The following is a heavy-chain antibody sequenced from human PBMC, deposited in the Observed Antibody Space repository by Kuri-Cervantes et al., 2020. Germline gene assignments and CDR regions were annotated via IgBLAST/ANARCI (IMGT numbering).Heavy chain of an antibody. Sequence: ASVKVSCKASGYTFTDYGVSWVRQAPGQGLEWMGWISAYNGDTNYAQKIQDRVTMTTDTSTNTAYMELRSLRSDDAAVYYCARDSKGPQILEWLPNLFDYWGQGTLVTVSS. CDR2: ISAYNGDT. V-gene: IGHV1-18*01. CDR3: ARDSKGPQILEWLPNLFDY. CDR1: GYTFTDYG. J-gene: IGHJ4*02. D-gene: IGHD3-3*01.